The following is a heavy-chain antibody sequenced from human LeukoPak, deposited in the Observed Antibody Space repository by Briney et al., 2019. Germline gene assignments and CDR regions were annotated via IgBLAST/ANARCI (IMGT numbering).Heavy chain of an antibody. CDR3: ARGRAEDFDY. V-gene: IGHV4-61*02. CDR2: IYTSGST. CDR1: GGSISSGSYY. J-gene: IGHJ4*02. D-gene: IGHD6-13*01. Sequence: PSQTLSLTCTVSGGSISSGSYYWSWIRQPAGKGLKWIGRIYTSGSTNYNPSLKSRVTISVDTSKNQFSLKLSSVTAADTAVYYCARGRAEDFDYWGQGTLVTVSS.